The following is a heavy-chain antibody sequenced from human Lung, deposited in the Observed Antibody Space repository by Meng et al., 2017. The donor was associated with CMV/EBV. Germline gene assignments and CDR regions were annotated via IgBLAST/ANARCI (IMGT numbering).Heavy chain of an antibody. CDR3: ARPHRALRFLEWILSGYDY. V-gene: IGHV3-30*04. D-gene: IGHD3-3*01. CDR2: ISYDGSNK. CDR1: GFTFSSYA. J-gene: IGHJ4*02. Sequence: SCAASGFTFSSYAMHWVRQAPGKGLEWVAVISYDGSNKYYADSVKGRFTISRDNSKNTLYLQMNSLRAEDTAVYYCARPHRALRFLEWILSGYDYWXQGTTVTVSS.